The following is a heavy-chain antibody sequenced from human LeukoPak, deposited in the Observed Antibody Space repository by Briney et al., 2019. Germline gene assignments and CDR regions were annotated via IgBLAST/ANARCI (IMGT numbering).Heavy chain of an antibody. CDR3: ARAPGYYYDSSGYYLDY. V-gene: IGHV4-34*01. D-gene: IGHD3-22*01. CDR1: GGSFSGYY. Sequence: PSETLSLTCTVYGGSFSGYYWSWIRQPPGKGLEWIGEINHSGSTNYNPSLKSRVTISVDTSKNQFSLKLSSVTAADTAVYYCARAPGYYYDSSGYYLDYWGQGTLVTVSS. CDR2: INHSGST. J-gene: IGHJ4*02.